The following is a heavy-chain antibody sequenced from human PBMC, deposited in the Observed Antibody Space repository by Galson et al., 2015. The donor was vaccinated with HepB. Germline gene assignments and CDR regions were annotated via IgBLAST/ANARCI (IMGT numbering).Heavy chain of an antibody. J-gene: IGHJ4*02. CDR1: GFTFDDYA. CDR3: AKDMFPYSSSWSPLDY. D-gene: IGHD6-13*01. V-gene: IGHV3-9*01. Sequence: SLRLSCAASGFTFDDYAMHWVRQAPGKGLEWVSGISWNSGSIGYADSVKGRFTISRDNAKNSLYLQMNSLRAEDTALYYCAKDMFPYSSSWSPLDYWGQGTLVTVSS. CDR2: ISWNSGSI.